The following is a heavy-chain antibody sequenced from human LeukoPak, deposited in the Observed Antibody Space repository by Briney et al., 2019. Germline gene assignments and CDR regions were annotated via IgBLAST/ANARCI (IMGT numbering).Heavy chain of an antibody. CDR1: GFTFSSYW. J-gene: IGHJ5*02. CDR2: MKGSEE. Sequence: GGSLRLSCAASGFTFSSYWMSWVRQAPGKGLEWVAKMKGSEEYYVDSVQGRFTISRDNAKNSVYLQMNSLRVDDTAVYYCTRWARYCSAGSCYSWFDPWGQGTLVTVSS. V-gene: IGHV3-7*01. CDR3: TRWARYCSAGSCYSWFDP. D-gene: IGHD2-15*01.